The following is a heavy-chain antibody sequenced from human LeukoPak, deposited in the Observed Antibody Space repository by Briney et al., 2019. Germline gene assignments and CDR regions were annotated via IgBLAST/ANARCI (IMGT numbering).Heavy chain of an antibody. V-gene: IGHV3-48*03. CDR1: GFTFSSYE. D-gene: IGHD3-22*01. CDR2: ISSSGSTI. J-gene: IGHJ4*02. CDR3: ARAHHYDSSGLDF. Sequence: GGSLRLSCAASGFTFSSYEMNWVRQAPGKGLEWVSYISSSGSTIYYADSLKGRFTISRDNAKNSLYLQMNSLRAEDTAVYYCARAHHYDSSGLDFWGQGTLVTVSS.